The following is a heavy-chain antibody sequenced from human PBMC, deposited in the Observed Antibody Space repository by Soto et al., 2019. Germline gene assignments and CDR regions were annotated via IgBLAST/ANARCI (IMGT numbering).Heavy chain of an antibody. Sequence: ASVKVSCKASGGTLNSYAISWVRQAPGQGLEWMGGIIPISGTANYAQKFQGRVTFTADKSTNTAYMELSSLRSEDTAVYYCARDAPRYCSGGNCYSDYFDYWGQGNLVTVS. CDR2: IIPISGTA. J-gene: IGHJ4*02. CDR1: GGTLNSYA. D-gene: IGHD2-15*01. V-gene: IGHV1-69*06. CDR3: ARDAPRYCSGGNCYSDYFDY.